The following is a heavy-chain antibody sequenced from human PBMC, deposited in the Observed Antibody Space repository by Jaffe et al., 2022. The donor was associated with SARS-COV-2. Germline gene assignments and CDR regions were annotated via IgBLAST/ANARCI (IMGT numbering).Heavy chain of an antibody. CDR3: AKDSDWYGPTYFDY. CDR1: GFTFDDYA. D-gene: IGHD6-19*01. CDR2: ISWNSGSI. Sequence: EVQLVESGGGLVQPGRSLRLSCAASGFTFDDYAMHWVRQAPGKGLEWVSGISWNSGSIGYADSVKGRFTISRDNAKNSLYLQMNSLRAEDTALYYCAKDSDWYGPTYFDYWGQGTLVTVSS. V-gene: IGHV3-9*01. J-gene: IGHJ4*02.